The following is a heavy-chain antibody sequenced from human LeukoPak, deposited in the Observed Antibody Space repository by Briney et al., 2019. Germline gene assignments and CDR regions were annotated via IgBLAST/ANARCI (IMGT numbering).Heavy chain of an antibody. CDR3: ARGSGKDAFDI. CDR2: INPNSGGT. V-gene: IGHV1-2*02. D-gene: IGHD3-10*01. CDR1: RYTFTGYY. J-gene: IGHJ3*02. Sequence: GASVKVSCKASRYTFTGYYMHWVRQAPGQGLEWMGWINPNSGGTNYAQKFQGRVTMTRDTSISTAYMELSRLRSNDTAVFYCARGSGKDAFDIWGQGTMVTVSS.